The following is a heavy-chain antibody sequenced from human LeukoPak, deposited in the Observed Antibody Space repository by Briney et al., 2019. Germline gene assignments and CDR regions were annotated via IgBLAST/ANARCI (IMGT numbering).Heavy chain of an antibody. D-gene: IGHD4-17*01. CDR2: ISGSGGST. V-gene: IGHV3-23*01. CDR1: GFTFSSYA. J-gene: IGHJ4*02. CDR3: AKDPDYGDYPAGFYFDY. Sequence: GGSLRLSCAASGFTFSSYAMSWVHQAPGKGLEWVSAISGSGGSTYYADSVKGRFTISRDNSKNTLYLQMNSLRAEDTAVYYCAKDPDYGDYPAGFYFDYWGQGTLVTVSS.